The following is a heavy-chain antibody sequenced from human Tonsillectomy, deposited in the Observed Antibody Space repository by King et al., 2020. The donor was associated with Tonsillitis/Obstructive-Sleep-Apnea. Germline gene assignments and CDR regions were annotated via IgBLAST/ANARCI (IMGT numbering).Heavy chain of an antibody. V-gene: IGHV4-39*01. CDR2: IYYSGTA. CDR1: GYSISTSSYY. Sequence: LQLQESGPGLVKPSETLSLTCIVSGYSISTSSYYWGWIRQPPGKGLEWLGSIYYSGTAYYNPSLKSRVTMSMDMSKNQLSLKLNSVSASDTAVYYCARQDDYYDSSVLGGYFDYWGQGTLVTVSS. CDR3: ARQDDYYDSSVLGGYFDY. D-gene: IGHD3-22*01. J-gene: IGHJ4*02.